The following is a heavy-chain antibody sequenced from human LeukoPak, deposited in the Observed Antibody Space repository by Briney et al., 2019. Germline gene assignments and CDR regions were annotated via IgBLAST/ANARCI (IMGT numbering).Heavy chain of an antibody. D-gene: IGHD6-19*01. Sequence: GGSLRLSCAASGFTFSNYAMSWVRQAPGKGLDWVSLISPGGDSTYYADSVKGRFTISRDNSKNTLYLQMNSLRAEDAAVYYCAKGGGVAGTFGAFDYWGQGTLVTVSS. CDR1: GFTFSNYA. J-gene: IGHJ4*02. CDR2: ISPGGDST. CDR3: AKGGGVAGTFGAFDY. V-gene: IGHV3-23*01.